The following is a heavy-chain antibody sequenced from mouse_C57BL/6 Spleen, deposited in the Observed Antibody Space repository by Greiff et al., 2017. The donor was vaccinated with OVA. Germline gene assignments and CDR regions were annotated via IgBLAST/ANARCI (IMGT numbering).Heavy chain of an antibody. CDR1: GYAFSSSW. D-gene: IGHD1-1*01. V-gene: IGHV1-82*01. CDR3: AREANLDYYGSSDY. Sequence: QVQLQQSGPELVKPGASVKISCKASGYAFSSSWMNWVKQRPGKGLEWIGRIYPGDGDTNYNGKFKGKATLTADKSSSTAYMQLSSLTSEDSAVYFCAREANLDYYGSSDYWGQGTTLTVSS. CDR2: IYPGDGDT. J-gene: IGHJ2*01.